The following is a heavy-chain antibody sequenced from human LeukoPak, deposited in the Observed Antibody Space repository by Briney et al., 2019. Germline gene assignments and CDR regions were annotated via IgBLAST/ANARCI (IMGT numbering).Heavy chain of an antibody. CDR2: IIPIFGTA. J-gene: IGHJ5*02. Sequence: LVKVSCKASGGTFSSYAISWVRQAPGQGLGWMGGIIPIFGTANYAQKFQGRVTITADESTSTAYMELSSLRSEDTAVYYCAREPSDPGWFDPWGQGTLVTVSS. CDR1: GGTFSSYA. CDR3: AREPSDPGWFDP. V-gene: IGHV1-69*13.